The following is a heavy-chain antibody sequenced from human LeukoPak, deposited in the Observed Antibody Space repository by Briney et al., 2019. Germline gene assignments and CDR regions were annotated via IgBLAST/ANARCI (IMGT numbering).Heavy chain of an antibody. CDR3: ARESDYDFWSGYFDP. CDR1: GFTFSSYW. D-gene: IGHD3-3*01. J-gene: IGHJ5*02. V-gene: IGHV3-7*01. Sequence: GGSLRLSCAASGFTFSSYWMSWVRQAPGKGLEWVANIKQDGSEKYYVDSVKGRFTISRDNAKNSLCLQMNSLRAEDTAVYYCARESDYDFWSGYFDPWGQGTLVTVSS. CDR2: IKQDGSEK.